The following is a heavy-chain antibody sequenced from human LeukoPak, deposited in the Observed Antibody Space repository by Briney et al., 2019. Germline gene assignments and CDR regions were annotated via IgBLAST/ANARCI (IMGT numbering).Heavy chain of an antibody. V-gene: IGHV1-69*13. CDR1: GGTCSSNA. CDR2: IIPIFGTA. D-gene: IGHD5-18*01. CDR3: ARVRGYSYGYSDAGHFDY. J-gene: IGHJ4*02. Sequence: SVKVSCKASGGTCSSNAISWVRQAPGQWLEWMGWIIPIFGTANYAQKFQGRVTITADESTSTAYMELSSLRSEDTAVYYCARVRGYSYGYSDAGHFDYWGQGTLVTVSS.